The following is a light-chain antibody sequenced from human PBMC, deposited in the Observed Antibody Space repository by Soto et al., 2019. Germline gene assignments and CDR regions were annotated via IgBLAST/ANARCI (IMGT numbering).Light chain of an antibody. V-gene: IGLV2-14*01. J-gene: IGLJ2*01. CDR3: SSYTSSSALDVV. Sequence: QSALTQPASVSGSPGQSITISCTGTSSDVGGYNYVSWYQQYPGKAPKLMIYEVTYRPSGVSNRFSGSKSGNTASLTISGLQAEDEADYYCSSYTSSSALDVVFGGGTKVTVL. CDR2: EVT. CDR1: SSDVGGYNY.